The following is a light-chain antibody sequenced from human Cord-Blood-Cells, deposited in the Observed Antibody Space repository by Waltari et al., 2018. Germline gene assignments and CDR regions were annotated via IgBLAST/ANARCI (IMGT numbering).Light chain of an antibody. CDR2: AAS. J-gene: IGKJ4*01. CDR3: QQSYSTPPT. V-gene: IGKV1-39*01. Sequence: DIQIHQSPSSLSASVGDRVTITCRASQSISSYLNWYQQKPGKAPKLRIYAASSLQSGVPSRFSGSGSGTDFTLTISSLQPEDFATYYCQQSYSTPPTFGGGTKVEIK. CDR1: QSISSY.